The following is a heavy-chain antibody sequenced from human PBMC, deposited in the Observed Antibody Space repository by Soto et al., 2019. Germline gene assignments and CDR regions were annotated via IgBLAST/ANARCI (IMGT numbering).Heavy chain of an antibody. Sequence: SVKVSCKASGGTFSSYAISWVRQAPGQGLEWMGGIIPIFGTANYAQKFQGRVTITADESTSTAYMELSSLRSEDTAVYYCARAYCSSTSCYIPSQPGYFDYWGQGTLVTVSS. V-gene: IGHV1-69*13. D-gene: IGHD2-2*02. CDR2: IIPIFGTA. CDR3: ARAYCSSTSCYIPSQPGYFDY. J-gene: IGHJ4*02. CDR1: GGTFSSYA.